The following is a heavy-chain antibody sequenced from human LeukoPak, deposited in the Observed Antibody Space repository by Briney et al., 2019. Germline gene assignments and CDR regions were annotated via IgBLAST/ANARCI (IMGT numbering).Heavy chain of an antibody. V-gene: IGHV3-21*01. Sequence: GGSLRLSGAASGFTFSSYSMNWVRQAPGKGLEWVSSISSSSSYIYYADSVKGRFTISRDNAKNSLYLQMNSRRAEDTAVYYCARVSYYYDSSGYSPGMDVWGKGTTVTVSS. J-gene: IGHJ6*04. D-gene: IGHD3-22*01. CDR1: GFTFSSYS. CDR2: ISSSSSYI. CDR3: ARVSYYYDSSGYSPGMDV.